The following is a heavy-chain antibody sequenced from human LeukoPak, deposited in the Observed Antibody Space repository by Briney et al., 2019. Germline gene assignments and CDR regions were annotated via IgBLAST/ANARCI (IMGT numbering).Heavy chain of an antibody. CDR2: INPNSGGT. D-gene: IGHD4-17*01. V-gene: IGHV1-2*02. CDR1: GYTFTGYY. J-gene: IGHJ4*02. CDR3: ARDDTVTTCPDY. Sequence: ASVKVSCKASGYTFTGYYMHWVRQAPGQGLEWMGWINPNSGGTNYAQKFQGRVTMTRDTSISTAYMELSRLRSDDTAVYYCARDDTVTTCPDYWGQGTLVTVSS.